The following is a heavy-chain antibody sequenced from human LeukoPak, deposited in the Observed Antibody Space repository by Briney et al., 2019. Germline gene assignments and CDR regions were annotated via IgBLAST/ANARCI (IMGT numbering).Heavy chain of an antibody. V-gene: IGHV3-15*01. CDR1: GFTFSNAW. J-gene: IGHJ4*02. Sequence: GGSLRLSCAASGFTFSNAWMTWVRQAPGKGLEWVGRFKSKIDGGTTDYAAPVKGRFTISRDDSKNMLYLQMNSLRTEDTAVYYCTTRLLAAAGREVFDYWGQGTLVTVSS. CDR2: FKSKIDGGTT. D-gene: IGHD6-13*01. CDR3: TTRLLAAAGREVFDY.